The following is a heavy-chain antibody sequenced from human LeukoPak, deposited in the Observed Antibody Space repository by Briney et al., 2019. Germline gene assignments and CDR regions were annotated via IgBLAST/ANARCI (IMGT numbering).Heavy chain of an antibody. V-gene: IGHV1-8*01. CDR2: MNPNSGNT. Sequence: GASVKVSCKASGYTFTSYDINWVRQATGQGLEWMGWMNPNSGNTGYAQKFQGRVTMTRNTSIGTAYMELSSLRSEDTAVYYCARGNYGDYGDAFDIWGQGTMVTVSS. J-gene: IGHJ3*02. CDR1: GYTFTSYD. D-gene: IGHD4-17*01. CDR3: ARGNYGDYGDAFDI.